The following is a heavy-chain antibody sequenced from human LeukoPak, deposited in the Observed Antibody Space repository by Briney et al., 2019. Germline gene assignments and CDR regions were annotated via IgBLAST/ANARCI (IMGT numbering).Heavy chain of an antibody. J-gene: IGHJ4*02. D-gene: IGHD2-15*01. CDR1: GVSIGDPPDH. CDR2: IYSFGGS. V-gene: IGHV4-39*07. CDR3: AKGTPVDS. Sequence: SETLSLTCSVSGVSIGDPPDHWTWIRQPPRKGLEWIGTIYSFGGSHSSPSLQSRVTLSLDTSKNQFSLRLTSATAADTAVYFCAKGTPVDSWGPGILVTVSS.